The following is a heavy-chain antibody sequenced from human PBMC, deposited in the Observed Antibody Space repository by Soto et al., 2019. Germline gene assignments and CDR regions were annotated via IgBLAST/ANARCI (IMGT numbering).Heavy chain of an antibody. V-gene: IGHV3-21*01. CDR3: ARDLAYYHDSSGYQTHHLNFDY. CDR2: ISSSSSSR. D-gene: IGHD3-22*01. CDR1: GFTFSSYS. J-gene: IGHJ4*02. Sequence: RSLRLSCAASGFTFSSYSMNWVRQAAGKALAWVASISSSSSSRYYADSVKGRFNISRDNAKNSLYLQMNSLRAEDTAVYYCARDLAYYHDSSGYQTHHLNFDYWGQGTLVTVSS.